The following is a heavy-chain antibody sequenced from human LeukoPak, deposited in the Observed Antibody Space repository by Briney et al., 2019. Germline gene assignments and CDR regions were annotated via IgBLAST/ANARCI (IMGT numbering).Heavy chain of an antibody. Sequence: HAGGSLRLSCAASGFTFSSYAMSWVRQAPGKGLEWVSAISGSGGSTYYADSVKGRFTISRDNSKNTLYLQMNSLRAEDTAVYYCATGREAGDYGARDFQHWGQGTLVTVSS. V-gene: IGHV3-23*01. D-gene: IGHD4-17*01. CDR2: ISGSGGST. J-gene: IGHJ1*01. CDR3: ATGREAGDYGARDFQH. CDR1: GFTFSSYA.